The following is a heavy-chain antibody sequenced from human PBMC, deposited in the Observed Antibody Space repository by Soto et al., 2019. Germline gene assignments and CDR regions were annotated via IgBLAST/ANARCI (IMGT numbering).Heavy chain of an antibody. CDR2: TYYRSKWYN. CDR3: ARDLPLSNIAAHHYFDY. CDR1: GDSVSSNSAA. Sequence: SQTLSLTCAISGDSVSSNSAAWNWIRQSPSRGLEWLGRTYYRSKWYNDYAVSVKSRITINPDTSKNQFSLQLNSVTPEDTAVYYCARDLPLSNIAAHHYFDYWGQGTLLTVSS. D-gene: IGHD6-25*01. V-gene: IGHV6-1*01. J-gene: IGHJ4*02.